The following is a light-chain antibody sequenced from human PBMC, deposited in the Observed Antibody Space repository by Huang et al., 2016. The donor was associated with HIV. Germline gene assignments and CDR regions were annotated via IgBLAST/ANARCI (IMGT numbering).Light chain of an antibody. CDR1: QSVNNNY. CDR3: QQYGSSPWT. J-gene: IGKJ1*01. V-gene: IGKV3-20*01. Sequence: EIVLMQSPGSLSLSPGEGATLSCRASQSVNNNYLAWYQQKPGQAPRLLIFSASNRATGIPDRFGGSGSGTYFTLTIRSLEPEDFAMYYCQQYGSSPWTFGQGTKVEVK. CDR2: SAS.